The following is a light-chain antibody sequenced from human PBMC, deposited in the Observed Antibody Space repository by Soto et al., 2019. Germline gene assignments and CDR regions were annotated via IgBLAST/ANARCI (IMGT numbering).Light chain of an antibody. J-gene: IGKJ4*01. V-gene: IGKV1-39*01. CDR3: QQNYSPPLT. Sequence: DIQMTQSPSSLSASVGDTVTITCRASQGIAMFSSWYQQRPGKAPKLLISRSSTLRNGVPSRFSGSGSGTHFTLTITSLQLEDFATYYCQQNYSPPLTFGGGTKVDIK. CDR2: RSS. CDR1: QGIAMF.